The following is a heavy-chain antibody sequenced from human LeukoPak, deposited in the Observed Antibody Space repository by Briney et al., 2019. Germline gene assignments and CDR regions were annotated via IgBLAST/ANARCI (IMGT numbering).Heavy chain of an antibody. V-gene: IGHV4-39*01. CDR2: IYYSGSN. J-gene: IGHJ4*02. Sequence: PSETLSLTCTVSGGSISSSSYYWGWIRQPPGKGLEWIGSIYYSGSNYYNPSLKGRITISVDTSKNQFSLKLSSVTAADTAVYYCEGVVAAPPFWGQGTLVTVSS. CDR3: EGVVAAPPF. CDR1: GGSISSSSYY. D-gene: IGHD2-15*01.